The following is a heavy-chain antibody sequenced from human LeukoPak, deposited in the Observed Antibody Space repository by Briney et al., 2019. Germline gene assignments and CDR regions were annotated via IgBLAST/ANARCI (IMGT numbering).Heavy chain of an antibody. J-gene: IGHJ4*02. CDR3: ARGRLLAGVDY. D-gene: IGHD5-12*01. Sequence: SETLSLTCAVYGXSFSGYYGSWIRQPPGKGLEWIGEINHSGSTNYNPSLKSRVTISVDTSKNQFSLKLSSVTAADTAVYYCARGRLLAGVDYWGQGTLVTVSS. CDR2: INHSGST. V-gene: IGHV4-34*01. CDR1: GXSFSGYY.